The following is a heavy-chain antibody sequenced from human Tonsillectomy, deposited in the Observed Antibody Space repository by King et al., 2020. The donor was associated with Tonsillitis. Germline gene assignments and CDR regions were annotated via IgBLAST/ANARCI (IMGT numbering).Heavy chain of an antibody. CDR1: GFMFSTYN. CDR2: IGGSSDFV. V-gene: IGHV3-21*06. J-gene: IGHJ3*02. CDR3: ARSSMDLAADAFDI. Sequence: VQLVESGGGLGKPGGSLRLSCEASGFMFSTYNMNWVRQAPGKGLEWVSRIGGSSDFVLYAYSLKGRFTISRDNAKNSLYLQMSSLGVEDTAVYYCARSSMDLAADAFDIWGQGTMVTVSS. D-gene: IGHD2-2*01.